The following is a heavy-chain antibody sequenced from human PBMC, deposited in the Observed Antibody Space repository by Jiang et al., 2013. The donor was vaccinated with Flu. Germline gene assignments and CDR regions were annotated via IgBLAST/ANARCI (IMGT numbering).Heavy chain of an antibody. J-gene: IGHJ4*02. V-gene: IGHV1-46*01. CDR3: ARDGPRGAARSFDY. Sequence: GAEVKKPGASVRISCKTSGYTFRNYYIHWVRQAPGHGLDWMGVFTPTGGSTTYAPKFQGRVTITADTSTSTVHMELSSLRSDDTAMYYCARDGPRGAARSFDYWGQGTLVTVSS. CDR1: GYTFRNYY. CDR2: FTPTGGST. D-gene: IGHD6-25*01.